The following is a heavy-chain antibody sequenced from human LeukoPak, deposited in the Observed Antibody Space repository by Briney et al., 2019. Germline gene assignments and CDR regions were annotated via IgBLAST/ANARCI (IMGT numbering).Heavy chain of an antibody. Sequence: GGSLRLSCAASGFTFSSYAMSWVRQAPGKGLEWVANIKQDGSEKYYVDSVKGRFTISRDNAKNSLYLQMNSLRAEDTAVYYCARGKNRGFFFDYWGQGTLVTVSS. V-gene: IGHV3-7*01. D-gene: IGHD2/OR15-2a*01. J-gene: IGHJ4*02. CDR3: ARGKNRGFFFDY. CDR2: IKQDGSEK. CDR1: GFTFSSYA.